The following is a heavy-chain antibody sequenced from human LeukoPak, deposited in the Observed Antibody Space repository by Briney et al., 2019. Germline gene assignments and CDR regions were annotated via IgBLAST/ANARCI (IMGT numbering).Heavy chain of an antibody. J-gene: IGHJ5*02. CDR3: ARALWYMNTVIYNWFDP. CDR1: GGTFSSYT. Sequence: SVKVYCKASGGTFSSYTINWVRQAPGQGLEWMGRIIPILGIENHAQKFQGRVTISADKSASTAYMELSSLRSEDTAVYYCARALWYMNTVIYNWFDPWDQGTLVTVSS. V-gene: IGHV1-69*02. CDR2: IIPILGIE. D-gene: IGHD4-11*01.